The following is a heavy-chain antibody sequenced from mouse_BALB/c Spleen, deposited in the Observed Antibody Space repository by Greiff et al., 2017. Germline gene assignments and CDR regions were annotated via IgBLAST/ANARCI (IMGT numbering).Heavy chain of an antibody. Sequence: DVMLVESGGGLVKPGGSLKLSCAASGFTFSSYTMSWVRQTPEKRLEWVATISSGGSYTYYPDSVKGRFTISRDNAKNTLYLQMSSLKSEDTAMYYCTRDGTTATSFAYWGQGTLVTVSA. CDR2: ISSGGSYT. CDR3: TRDGTTATSFAY. J-gene: IGHJ3*01. V-gene: IGHV5-6-4*01. D-gene: IGHD1-2*01. CDR1: GFTFSSYT.